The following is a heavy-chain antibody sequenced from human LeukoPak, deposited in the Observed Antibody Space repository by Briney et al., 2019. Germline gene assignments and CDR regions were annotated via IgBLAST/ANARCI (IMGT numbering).Heavy chain of an antibody. D-gene: IGHD3-22*01. J-gene: IGHJ4*02. CDR1: GFTFSSYS. CDR2: IYSGGST. V-gene: IGHV3-66*01. Sequence: GGSLRLSCAASGFTFSSYSMNWVRQAPGKGLEWVSVIYSGGSTYYADSVKGRFTISRDNSKNTLYLQMNSLRAEDTAVYYCAGEDYYDSSGYYSWGRGTLVTVSS. CDR3: AGEDYYDSSGYYS.